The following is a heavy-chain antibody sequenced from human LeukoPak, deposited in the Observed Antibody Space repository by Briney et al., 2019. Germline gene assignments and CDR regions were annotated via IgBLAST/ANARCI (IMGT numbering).Heavy chain of an antibody. CDR3: ARHFGGSWNDPNFTPYYFDY. CDR1: GYSFTSYW. D-gene: IGHD1-1*01. Sequence: GESLKISCKGFGYSFTSYWIGWVRQMPGKGLEWMGIIYPADSDTRNSPSFQGQVTISADKSISTAYLQWSSLKASDTAMYYCARHFGGSWNDPNFTPYYFDYWGQGTLVTVSS. V-gene: IGHV5-51*01. J-gene: IGHJ4*02. CDR2: IYPADSDT.